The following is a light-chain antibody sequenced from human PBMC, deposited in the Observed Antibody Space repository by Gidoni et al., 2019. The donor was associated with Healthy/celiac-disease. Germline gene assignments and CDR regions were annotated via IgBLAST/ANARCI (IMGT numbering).Light chain of an antibody. J-gene: IGKJ4*01. V-gene: IGKV3-15*01. Sequence: EIVMTQPPATLSVSPGETAPLCWWASPIVSSNLAWYQQKPGQAPRLLIYGASTRATGIPARFSGSGSGTEFTLTISSLQSEDFAVYYCQQYNNWPALTFGGGTKVEIK. CDR2: GAS. CDR3: QQYNNWPALT. CDR1: PIVSSN.